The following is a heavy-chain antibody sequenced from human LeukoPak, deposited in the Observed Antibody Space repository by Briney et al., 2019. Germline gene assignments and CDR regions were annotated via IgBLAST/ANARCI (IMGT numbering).Heavy chain of an antibody. CDR3: AKDIAAAAHDAFDI. V-gene: IGHV3-53*01. J-gene: IGHJ3*02. CDR2: IYSGGST. CDR1: GSTVNSNY. D-gene: IGHD6-13*01. Sequence: GGSLRLSCAASGSTVNSNYMSWVRQAPGRGLEWVAVIYSGGSTYYTDSVKGRFTISRDNSKNTLYLQMNSLRAEDTAVYYCAKDIAAAAHDAFDIWGQGTMVTVSS.